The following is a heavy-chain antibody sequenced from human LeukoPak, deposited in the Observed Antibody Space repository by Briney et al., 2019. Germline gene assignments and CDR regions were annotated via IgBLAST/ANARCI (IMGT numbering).Heavy chain of an antibody. Sequence: GGSLRLSCAASGFTFSSYAMSWVRQAPGKGLERVSAISGSGGSTYYADSVKGRFTISRDNSKNTLYLQMNSLRAEDTAVYYCAKDTHGYPGGIDYWGQGTLVTVSS. V-gene: IGHV3-23*01. CDR2: ISGSGGST. CDR3: AKDTHGYPGGIDY. D-gene: IGHD3-22*01. CDR1: GFTFSSYA. J-gene: IGHJ4*02.